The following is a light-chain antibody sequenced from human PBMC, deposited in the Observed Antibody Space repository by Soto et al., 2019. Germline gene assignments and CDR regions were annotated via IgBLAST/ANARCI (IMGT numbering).Light chain of an antibody. CDR3: SSYTSSSTFV. Sequence: QSALTQPASVSGSPGQSITISCTGTSSDIGGYNYVSWYQQHPGRAPKLMISEVSNRPSGVSNRFSGSKSGNTASLTISGLQAEDEAAYYCSSYTSSSTFVFGTGTKLTVL. J-gene: IGLJ1*01. V-gene: IGLV2-14*01. CDR2: EVS. CDR1: SSDIGGYNY.